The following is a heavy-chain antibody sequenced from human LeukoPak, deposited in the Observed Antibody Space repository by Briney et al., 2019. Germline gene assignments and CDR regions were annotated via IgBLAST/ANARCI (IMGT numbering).Heavy chain of an antibody. J-gene: IGHJ2*01. CDR1: EFTLSNYW. D-gene: IGHD1-14*01. CDR3: ARANPADFNL. Sequence: GGSLTLSCVASEFTLSNYWIHWVRQPPGKGLVWVSRIRYDGIVTNYADSVEGRFTISRDNAKNTVHLQMNSLRDDDTAVYYCARANPADFNLWGRGTLVTVSS. CDR2: IRYDGIVT. V-gene: IGHV3-74*01.